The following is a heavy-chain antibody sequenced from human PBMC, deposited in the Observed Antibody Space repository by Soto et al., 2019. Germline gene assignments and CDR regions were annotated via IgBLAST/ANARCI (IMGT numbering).Heavy chain of an antibody. J-gene: IGHJ5*02. CDR2: TYYRSKWYN. V-gene: IGHV6-1*01. CDR3: ARSHTRDSSGWLGWFDA. Sequence: PSPAHSLTCAICGHSCSINNAACTLIRQSPSRVLELLGRTYYRSKWYNDYAVSVKSRITINPDTSKNQFSLQLNSGTPEDTAVYYCARSHTRDSSGWLGWFDAWGQGTLGTVSS. CDR1: GHSCSINNAA. D-gene: IGHD6-19*01.